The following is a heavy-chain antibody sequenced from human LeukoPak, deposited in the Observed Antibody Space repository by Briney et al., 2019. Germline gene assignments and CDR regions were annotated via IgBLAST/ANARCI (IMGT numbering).Heavy chain of an antibody. Sequence: GGSLRLSCAASGFTFTIFGFNWIRQAPGKVPEWVSYIDARSGITYYADSVQGRFTISRDNAQESVFLQMNSLRADDTAVYYCARTYDFGRGPPGDAFDNWGPGTLVTVSS. CDR3: ARTYDFGRGPPGDAFDN. CDR2: IDARSGIT. D-gene: IGHD3-3*01. J-gene: IGHJ3*02. V-gene: IGHV3-48*01. CDR1: GFTFTIFG.